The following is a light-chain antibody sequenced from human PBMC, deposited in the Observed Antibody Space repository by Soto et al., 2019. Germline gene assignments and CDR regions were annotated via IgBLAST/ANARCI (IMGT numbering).Light chain of an antibody. CDR2: AAS. Sequence: DIQMTQSPSSLSASVGDRVTITFRASQSISSYLNWYQQKPGKAPKLLIYAASSLQSGVPSRFSGSGSGTDFTLTISSLQPEDFATYYCQQSYSTPGTFGQRTKVAIK. V-gene: IGKV1-39*01. CDR3: QQSYSTPGT. J-gene: IGKJ1*01. CDR1: QSISSY.